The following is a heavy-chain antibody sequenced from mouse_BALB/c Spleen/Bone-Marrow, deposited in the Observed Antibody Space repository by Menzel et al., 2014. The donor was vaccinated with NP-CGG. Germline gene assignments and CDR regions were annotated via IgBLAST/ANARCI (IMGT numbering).Heavy chain of an antibody. J-gene: IGHJ3*01. V-gene: IGHV4-1*02. CDR2: INPESNTI. Sequence: EVMLAESGGGLVQPGGSLKLSCAASGFDFSRYWMSWVRQAPGKGLEWIGEINPESNTINYSPSLKDKFIISRDNAKNTLYLQMNKVRSEDTALYYCARLGYYGGFAYWGQGTLVTVSA. D-gene: IGHD2-3*01. CDR3: ARLGYYGGFAY. CDR1: GFDFSRYW.